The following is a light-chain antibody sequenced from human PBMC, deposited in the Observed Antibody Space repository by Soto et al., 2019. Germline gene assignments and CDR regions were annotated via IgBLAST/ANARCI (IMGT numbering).Light chain of an antibody. Sequence: EIVLTQSPATLSLSPGERATLSCRASQSVSSYLAWYQQKPGQAPRLLIYDASNRATGIPARFSGSGSATEFTLTINSLQSEDFAVYYCQQYSNWPPWTFGQGTKADIK. CDR3: QQYSNWPPWT. CDR2: DAS. CDR1: QSVSSY. V-gene: IGKV3-11*01. J-gene: IGKJ1*01.